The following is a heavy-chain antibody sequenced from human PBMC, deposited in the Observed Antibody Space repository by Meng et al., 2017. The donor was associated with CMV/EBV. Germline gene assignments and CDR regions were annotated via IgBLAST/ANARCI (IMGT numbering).Heavy chain of an antibody. CDR3: ARAAMVRGGPY. J-gene: IGHJ4*02. V-gene: IGHV3-66*02. D-gene: IGHD3-10*01. CDR1: GFTVSSNY. CDR2: IYSGGST. Sequence: GSLRLSCAASGFTVSSNYMSWVRQAPGKGLEWVSVIYSGGSTYYADSVKGRFTISRDNSKNTLYLQMNSLRAEDTAVYYCARAAMVRGGPYWGQGTLVTVSS.